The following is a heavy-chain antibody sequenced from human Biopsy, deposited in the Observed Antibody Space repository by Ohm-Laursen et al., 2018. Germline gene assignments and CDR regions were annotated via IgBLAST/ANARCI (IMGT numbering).Heavy chain of an antibody. D-gene: IGHD3-16*01. CDR1: GYSFSSYG. V-gene: IGHV1-18*01. Sequence: AASVKVSCKTFGYSFSSYGINWVRQAPGEGLEWMGRVSGYNGNTNYAQRFQGRVTMTTDTSTNTAYMELRSLRADDTAVYYCARVTLPLYLDFWGQGTRVTVSS. J-gene: IGHJ4*02. CDR2: VSGYNGNT. CDR3: ARVTLPLYLDF.